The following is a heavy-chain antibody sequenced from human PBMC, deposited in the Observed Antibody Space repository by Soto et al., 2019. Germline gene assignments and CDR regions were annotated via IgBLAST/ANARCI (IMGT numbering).Heavy chain of an antibody. J-gene: IGHJ5*02. Sequence: QVQLQESGPGLVKPSQTLSLTCTVSGGSISSGGYYWSWIRQHPGKGLGGIGYIYYSGSTYYNPSLKSRVTISVDTSKNQFSLKLSSVTAADTAVYYCARGKSIGGSGRSVNWFDPWGQGTLVTVSS. CDR3: ARGKSIGGSGRSVNWFDP. CDR1: GGSISSGGYY. D-gene: IGHD2-15*01. CDR2: IYYSGST. V-gene: IGHV4-31*03.